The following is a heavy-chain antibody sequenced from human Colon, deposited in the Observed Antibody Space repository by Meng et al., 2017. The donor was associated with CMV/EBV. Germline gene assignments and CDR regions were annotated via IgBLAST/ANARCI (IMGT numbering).Heavy chain of an antibody. CDR1: GYSISSGYY. D-gene: IGHD2-2*02. V-gene: IGHV4-38-2*02. Sequence: SETLSLTCTVSGYSISSGYYWGWIRQPPGKGLEWIGSIYHSGSTYYNPSLKSRVTISVDTSKNQFSLKLSSVTAADTAVYYCARHGRYCSSTSCYTFDIWGQGTMVTVSS. CDR3: ARHGRYCSSTSCYTFDI. J-gene: IGHJ3*02. CDR2: IYHSGST.